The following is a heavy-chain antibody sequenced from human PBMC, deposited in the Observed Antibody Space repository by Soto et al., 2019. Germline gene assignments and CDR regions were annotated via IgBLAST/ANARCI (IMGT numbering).Heavy chain of an antibody. D-gene: IGHD6-13*01. V-gene: IGHV4-39*01. Sequence: PSETLSLTCTVSGGSISSSSYYWGWIRQPPGKGLEWIGSIYYSGSTYYNTSLKSRVTISVDTSKNQFSLKLSFVTAADTAVYYCRWGSSWYYYYGMDVWGQGTTVT. CDR1: GGSISSSSYY. CDR3: RWGSSWYYYYGMDV. CDR2: IYYSGST. J-gene: IGHJ6*02.